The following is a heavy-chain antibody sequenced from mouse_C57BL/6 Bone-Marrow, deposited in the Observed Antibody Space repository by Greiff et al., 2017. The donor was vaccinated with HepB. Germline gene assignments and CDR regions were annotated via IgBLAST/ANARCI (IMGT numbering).Heavy chain of an antibody. CDR1: YFAFMASA. V-gene: IGHV1-49*01. D-gene: IGHD1-1*01. J-gene: IGHJ4*01. CDR3: ARRRYGSSYDAMDY. CDR2: FTMYSDAT. Sequence: LKESGAELVRPGSSVKLSCKDSYFAFMASAMHWVKQRPGHGLEWIGSFTMYSDATEYSENFKGKATLTANTSSSTAYMELSSLTSEDSAVYYCARRRYGSSYDAMDYWGQGTSVTVSS.